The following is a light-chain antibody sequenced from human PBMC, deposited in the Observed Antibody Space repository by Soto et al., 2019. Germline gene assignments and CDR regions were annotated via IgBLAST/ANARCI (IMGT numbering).Light chain of an antibody. V-gene: IGKV1-39*01. J-gene: IGKJ1*01. CDR3: QQSYSTPGT. CDR2: GAI. CDR1: QSVSKY. Sequence: DIQMTQSPSSLSASVGDRVTITCRASQSVSKYLNWYQQNPGKAPKLLIYGAISLHSGVPSRFTGSVSGTYSTLTISNLQPEDFASYYCQQSYSTPGTFGQGTKVEIK.